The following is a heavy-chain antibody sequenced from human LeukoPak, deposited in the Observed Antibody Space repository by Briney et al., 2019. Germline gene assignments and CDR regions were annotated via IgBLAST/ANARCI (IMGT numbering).Heavy chain of an antibody. J-gene: IGHJ4*02. V-gene: IGHV4-34*01. Sequence: KPGGSLRLSCAASGFTFSDYYMSWIRQPPGKGLEWIGEINHSGSTNYNPSLKSRVTISVDTSKNQFSLKLSSVTAADTAVYYCARVSLIIRYPDYWGQGTLVTVSS. CDR2: INHSGST. CDR3: ARVSLIIRYPDY. CDR1: GFTFSDYY. D-gene: IGHD3-9*01.